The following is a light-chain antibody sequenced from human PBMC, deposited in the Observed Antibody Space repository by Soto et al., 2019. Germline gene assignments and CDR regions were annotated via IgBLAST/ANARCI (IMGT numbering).Light chain of an antibody. CDR2: EVS. CDR1: SSDVGGYNY. V-gene: IGLV2-14*01. Sequence: QSALTQPASVSGSPGQSITISGTATSSDVGGYNYVSWYQQHPGKAPKLMIYEVSNRPSGVSNRFSGSKSGNTASLTISGLQAEDEADYYCSSYTSSSTRVFGTGTSSPS. J-gene: IGLJ1*01. CDR3: SSYTSSSTRV.